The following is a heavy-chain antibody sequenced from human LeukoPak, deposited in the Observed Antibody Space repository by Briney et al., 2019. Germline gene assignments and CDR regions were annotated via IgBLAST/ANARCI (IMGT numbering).Heavy chain of an antibody. CDR1: GYTFTSYG. Sequence: ASVKVSCKAFGYTFTSYGISWVRQAPGQGLEWMGWISAYDGNTNYAQKLQGRVTVTTDTSTSTAYMELRSLRSDDTAVYYCARDGLGGRAMVTEPDYWGQGTLVTVSS. CDR2: ISAYDGNT. V-gene: IGHV1-18*04. D-gene: IGHD5-18*01. CDR3: ARDGLGGRAMVTEPDY. J-gene: IGHJ4*02.